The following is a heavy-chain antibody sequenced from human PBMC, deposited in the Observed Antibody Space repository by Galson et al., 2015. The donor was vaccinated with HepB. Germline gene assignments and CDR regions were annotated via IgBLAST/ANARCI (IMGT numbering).Heavy chain of an antibody. CDR3: ARDFGGYYDSSVDV. CDR2: IIPIFGTA. Sequence: SVKVSCKAFGGTFSSYAISWVRQAPGQGLEWMGGIIPIFGTANYAQKFQGRVTITADKSTSTAYMELSSLRSEDTAVYYCARDFGGYYDSSVDVWGQGTTITVSS. CDR1: GGTFSSYA. D-gene: IGHD3-22*01. J-gene: IGHJ6*02. V-gene: IGHV1-69*06.